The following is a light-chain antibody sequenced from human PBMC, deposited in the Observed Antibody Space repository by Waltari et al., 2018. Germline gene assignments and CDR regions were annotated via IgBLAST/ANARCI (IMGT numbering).Light chain of an antibody. V-gene: IGKV3D-11*01. CDR2: DAS. Sequence: SCRASRGGGKSVAWYQQSPGPAPRLLIYDASTRATGTPGRCSGSGFGTDFSLAISSLEPEDFVVYFCQHYVKLPVTFGQGTKVEI. J-gene: IGKJ1*01. CDR3: QHYVKLPVT. CDR1: RGGGKS.